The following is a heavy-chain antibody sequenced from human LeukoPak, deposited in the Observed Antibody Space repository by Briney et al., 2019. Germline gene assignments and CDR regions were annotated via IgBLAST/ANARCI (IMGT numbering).Heavy chain of an antibody. CDR3: ARVQYSSSWEFDY. V-gene: IGHV3-21*01. J-gene: IGHJ4*02. CDR1: GFTFSIYS. Sequence: PGGSLRLSCAASGFTFSIYSMNWVRQAPGKGLEWVSSISSSSSYIYYADSLKGRFTISRDNAKNSLYLQMNSLRAEDTAVYYCARVQYSSSWEFDYWGQGTLVTVSS. CDR2: ISSSSSYI. D-gene: IGHD6-13*01.